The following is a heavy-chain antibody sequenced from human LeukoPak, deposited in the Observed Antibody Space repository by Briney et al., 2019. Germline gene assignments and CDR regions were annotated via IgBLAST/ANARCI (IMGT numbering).Heavy chain of an antibody. J-gene: IGHJ6*02. V-gene: IGHV1-18*01. Sequence: ASVKVSCKASGYTFTSYGISWVRQAPGQGLEWMGWISAYNGNTNYAQKLQGRVTMTTDTSTSTAHMELRSLRSEDTAVYYCARYPPDYYYGMDVWGQGTTVTVSS. CDR3: ARYPPDYYYGMDV. CDR2: ISAYNGNT. CDR1: GYTFTSYG.